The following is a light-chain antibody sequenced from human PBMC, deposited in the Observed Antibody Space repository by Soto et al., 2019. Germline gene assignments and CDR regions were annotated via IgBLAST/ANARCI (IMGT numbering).Light chain of an antibody. J-gene: IGLJ2*01. V-gene: IGLV2-23*01. Sequence: QSALTQPASVSGSPGQSITISCTGTSSDIGSYNLVSWYQRHPGKAPKLIIYEASKRPPGVSNRFSASTSGNTASLTISGLQTEDESDYYCCSYAGSNTVIFGGGTKVTVL. CDR1: SSDIGSYNL. CDR2: EAS. CDR3: CSYAGSNTVI.